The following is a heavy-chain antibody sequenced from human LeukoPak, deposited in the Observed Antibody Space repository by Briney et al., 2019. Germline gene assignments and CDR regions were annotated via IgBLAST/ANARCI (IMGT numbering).Heavy chain of an antibody. J-gene: IGHJ6*04. CDR2: ISRSTTYI. D-gene: IGHD3-10*02. CDR1: GFTFSSYN. CDR3: AELGITMIGGV. Sequence: GGSLRLSCAASGFTFSSYNMNWVRQAPGKGLEWVSSISRSTTYIYYADSVKGRFTISRDNAKNTLYLQMNSLRAEDTAVYYCAELGITMIGGVWGKGTTVTISS. V-gene: IGHV3-21*01.